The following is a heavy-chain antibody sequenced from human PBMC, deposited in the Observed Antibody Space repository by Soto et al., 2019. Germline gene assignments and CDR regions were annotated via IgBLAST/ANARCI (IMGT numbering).Heavy chain of an antibody. J-gene: IGHJ4*02. D-gene: IGHD6-19*01. CDR2: IYHSGST. Sequence: QVQLQESGPGLVKPSGTLSLTCAVSGGSISSSNWWSWVRQPPGKGLEWIGEIYHSGSTNYNPSLKRRVTISVDKSKNQFALKLSSVTAEDTAVYYCARVAVAGTRFDYWGQGTLVTVSS. CDR3: ARVAVAGTRFDY. V-gene: IGHV4-4*02. CDR1: GGSISSSNW.